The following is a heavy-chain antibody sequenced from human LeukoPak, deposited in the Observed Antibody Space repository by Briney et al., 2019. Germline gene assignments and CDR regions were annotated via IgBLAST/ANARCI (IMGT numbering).Heavy chain of an antibody. Sequence: SQTLSLTCTVSGGSVSSGDYYWTWIRQPPGKGLEWIGYIYYSGSVYYNPSLRGRVTISVDTSKNQFSLKLSSVTAADTAVYYCAMTTVTQYYFDYWGQGTLVTVSS. CDR2: IYYSGSV. J-gene: IGHJ4*02. D-gene: IGHD4-17*01. V-gene: IGHV4-30-4*01. CDR1: GGSVSSGDYY. CDR3: AMTTVTQYYFDY.